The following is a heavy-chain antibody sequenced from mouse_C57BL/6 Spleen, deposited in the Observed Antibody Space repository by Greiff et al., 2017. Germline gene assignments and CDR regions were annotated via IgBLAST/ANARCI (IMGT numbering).Heavy chain of an antibody. V-gene: IGHV1-53*01. CDR1: GYTFTSYG. J-gene: IGHJ2*01. Sequence: QVQLQQPGTELVKPGASVKLSCKASGYTFTSYGMHWVKTRHGQGLEWVGNINTSNGGTNYHEKFKSKATLTVDKSSSTAYLPLSSLTSEDSAVYYCAISGSSWYFDYWGQGTTLTVSS. CDR2: INTSNGGT. CDR3: AISGSSWYFDY. D-gene: IGHD1-1*01.